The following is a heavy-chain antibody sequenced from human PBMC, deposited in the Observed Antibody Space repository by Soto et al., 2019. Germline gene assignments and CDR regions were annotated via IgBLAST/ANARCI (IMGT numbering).Heavy chain of an antibody. V-gene: IGHV4-31*03. CDR1: GGSIRSGGYY. CDR2: ISSRGNT. CDR3: AASPNADFFDY. Sequence: QVQLQESGPGLVTPSQSLSLTCTVSGGSIRSGGYYWRWIRQHPGRGLEWIGHISSRGNTDYNPSHESRVAISLDTPRNPVSLKLRSVSAADTAVYYCAASPNADFFDYWGQGALVTVSA. J-gene: IGHJ4*02.